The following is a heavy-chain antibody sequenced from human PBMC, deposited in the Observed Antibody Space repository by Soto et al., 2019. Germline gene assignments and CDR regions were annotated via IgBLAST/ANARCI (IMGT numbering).Heavy chain of an antibody. J-gene: IGHJ6*02. CDR1: GGSISRYY. CDR2: MYNTGST. CDR3: ARDLWGYCGTDCYPLDV. D-gene: IGHD2-21*02. V-gene: IGHV4-59*01. Sequence: QVQLQESGPGLVKPSETLSLTCTVSGGSISRYYWSWIRQPPGKGLEWIGYMYNTGSTVYNPPFKRRVTISVDTAKNQLSLKLNSVTAADTAVYYCARDLWGYCGTDCYPLDVWGQGTKVTVSS.